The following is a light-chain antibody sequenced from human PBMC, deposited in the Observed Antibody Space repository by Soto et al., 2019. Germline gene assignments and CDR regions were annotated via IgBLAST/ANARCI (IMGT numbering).Light chain of an antibody. CDR2: AAS. J-gene: IGKJ5*01. V-gene: IGKV1-39*01. CDR1: QSISSY. CDR3: QQSYSTPQVT. Sequence: DIQMTQSPSSLSASVGDRVPITCRASQSISSYLNWYQQKPGKAPKLLIYAASSLQSGVPSRFSGSGSGTDFTLTISSLQPEDFATYYCQQSYSTPQVTFGQGTRLE.